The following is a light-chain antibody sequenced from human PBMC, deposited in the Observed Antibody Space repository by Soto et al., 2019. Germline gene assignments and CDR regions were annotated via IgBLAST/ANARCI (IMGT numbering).Light chain of an antibody. Sequence: QSVLTQPPSASGTPGQRVTISCSGSSSNVGSDIVNWYQQLPGTAPKLLIYSNNQRPSGVPDRFSGSKSGTSASLAISGIQSDDEADYYCAAWDGSLNGWVFGGGTKLTVL. V-gene: IGLV1-44*01. J-gene: IGLJ3*02. CDR1: SSNVGSDI. CDR3: AAWDGSLNGWV. CDR2: SNN.